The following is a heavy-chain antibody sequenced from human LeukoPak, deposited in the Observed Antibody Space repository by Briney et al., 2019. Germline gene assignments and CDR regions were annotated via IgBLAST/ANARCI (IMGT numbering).Heavy chain of an antibody. D-gene: IGHD3-22*01. J-gene: IGHJ6*02. Sequence: QPGGSLRLSCAASGFTFSSYGMHWVRQAPGKGLEWVAVIWYDGSNKYYADSVKGRFTISRDNSKNTLYLQMNSLRAEDTAVYYCARAYYYDSSGYYPGLMDVWGQGTTVTVSS. CDR3: ARAYYYDSSGYYPGLMDV. V-gene: IGHV3-33*01. CDR1: GFTFSSYG. CDR2: IWYDGSNK.